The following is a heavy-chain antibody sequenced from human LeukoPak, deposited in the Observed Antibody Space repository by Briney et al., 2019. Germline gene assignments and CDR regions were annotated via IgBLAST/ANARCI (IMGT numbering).Heavy chain of an antibody. CDR2: IIPILGIA. D-gene: IGHD3-3*01. V-gene: IGHV1-69*04. Sequence: GASLKVSCKASGGTFSSYAISWVRQTPGQGLEWRGRIIPILGIANYAQKFQGRVTITADKSTSTAYMELSSLRSEDTAVYYCAREITIFGVVTANYGMDVWGQGTTVTVSS. CDR3: AREITIFGVVTANYGMDV. CDR1: GGTFSSYA. J-gene: IGHJ6*02.